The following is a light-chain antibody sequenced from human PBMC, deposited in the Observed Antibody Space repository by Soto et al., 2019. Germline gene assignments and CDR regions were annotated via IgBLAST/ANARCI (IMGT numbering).Light chain of an antibody. CDR2: KGT. CDR3: CSSANESTYV. V-gene: IGLV2-23*01. CDR1: SSDVGAYNS. Sequence: QSALAQPASVSGPPGQSITISCTGTSSDVGAYNSVSWYQQHPHRAPQVIIYKGTQRPSGVSNRFSGSTSGNAASLTISALQTDDEAHYFCCSSANESTYVRGNGTKVTV. J-gene: IGLJ1*01.